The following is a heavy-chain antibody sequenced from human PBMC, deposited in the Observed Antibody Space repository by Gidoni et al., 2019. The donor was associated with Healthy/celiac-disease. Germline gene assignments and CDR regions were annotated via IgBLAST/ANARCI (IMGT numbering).Heavy chain of an antibody. D-gene: IGHD4-17*01. CDR3: AKAIYGDYGDYYYGMDV. CDR1: GFTLSSYG. CDR2: ISYDGSNK. Sequence: QVQLVESGGGVVQPGRSLRLSCEASGFTLSSYGMHWVRQAPGKGLEWVAVISYDGSNKYYADSVKGRFTISRDNSKNTLYLQMNSLRAEDTAVYYCAKAIYGDYGDYYYGMDVWGQGTTVTVSS. J-gene: IGHJ6*02. V-gene: IGHV3-30*18.